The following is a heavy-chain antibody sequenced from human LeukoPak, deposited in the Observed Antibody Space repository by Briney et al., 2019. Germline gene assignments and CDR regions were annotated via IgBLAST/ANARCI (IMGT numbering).Heavy chain of an antibody. D-gene: IGHD5-12*01. J-gene: IGHJ4*02. CDR2: IKSDGISA. CDR3: AREVASAAFDY. Sequence: PGGSLRLSCAASGFTFSDYWMHWVRQAPGKGLVWVSLIKSDGISAMYAASVKGRFSISRDNAKNTLYLQMNSLRAEDTAVYFCAREVASAAFDYWGQGTPVTVSS. V-gene: IGHV3-74*03. CDR1: GFTFSDYW.